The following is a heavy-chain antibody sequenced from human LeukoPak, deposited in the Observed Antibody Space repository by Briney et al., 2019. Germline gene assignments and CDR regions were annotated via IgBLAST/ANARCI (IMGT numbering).Heavy chain of an antibody. D-gene: IGHD3-10*01. J-gene: IGHJ4*02. CDR2: ISTNGDVI. Sequence: GGSLRLSCAASGFTFSDHEMTWVRQAPGKGLEWISCISTNGDVIYCSDSVKGRFTISRDNAKNSLYLQMNSLRAEDTAVYFCARDYYGDDHWGQGTLVTVSS. CDR1: GFTFSDHE. V-gene: IGHV3-48*03. CDR3: ARDYYGDDH.